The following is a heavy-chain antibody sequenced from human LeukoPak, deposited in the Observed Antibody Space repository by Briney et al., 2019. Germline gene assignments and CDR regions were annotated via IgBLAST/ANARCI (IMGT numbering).Heavy chain of an antibody. V-gene: IGHV1-2*06. CDR2: INPNSGGT. Sequence: ASVKVSCKASGYTFTGYYMHWVRQAPGQGLEWMGRINPNSGGTNYAQKFQGRVTMTRDTSISTAYMELSRLRSDDTAVYYCARADEILDYHYYYMDVWGKGTTVTVSS. CDR1: GYTFTGYY. CDR3: ARADEILDYHYYYMDV. J-gene: IGHJ6*03. D-gene: IGHD3-9*01.